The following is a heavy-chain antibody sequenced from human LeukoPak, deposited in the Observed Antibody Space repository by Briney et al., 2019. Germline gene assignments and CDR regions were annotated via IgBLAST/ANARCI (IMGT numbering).Heavy chain of an antibody. Sequence: SETLSLTCAVYGGSFSGYYWSWIRQPPGKGLEWIGEINHSGSTNYNPSLKSRVTISVDTSKNQFSLKLSSVTAADTAVYYCARVWGEYSYGGYYYGMDVWGQGTTVTVSS. D-gene: IGHD5-18*01. CDR3: ARVWGEYSYGGYYYGMDV. CDR2: INHSGST. V-gene: IGHV4-34*01. CDR1: GGSFSGYY. J-gene: IGHJ6*02.